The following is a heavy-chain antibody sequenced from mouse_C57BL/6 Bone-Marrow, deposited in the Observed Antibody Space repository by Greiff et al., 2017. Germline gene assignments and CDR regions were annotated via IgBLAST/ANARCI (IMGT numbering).Heavy chain of an antibody. CDR1: GFTFSDYY. CDR3: ARGGGYYAIDY. CDR2: INYDGSST. Sequence: EVQVVESEGGLVQPGSSMKLSCTASGFTFSDYYMAWVRQVPEKGLEWVATINYDGSSTYYLDSLKSRFIISRDNAKNILYLQMSSLKSEDTATYYCARGGGYYAIDYWGQGTSVTVSS. J-gene: IGHJ4*01. V-gene: IGHV5-16*01.